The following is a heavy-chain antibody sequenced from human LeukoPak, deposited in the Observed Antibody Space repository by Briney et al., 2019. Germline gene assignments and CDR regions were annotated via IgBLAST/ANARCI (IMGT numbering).Heavy chain of an antibody. CDR3: ARGRYGDYLFDY. CDR1: GFTFSSYA. J-gene: IGHJ4*02. CDR2: LSGSSSTI. Sequence: PGGSLRLSCAVSGFTFSSYAMNWVRQAPGKGLEWVSYLSGSSSTIYYADSVKGRFTISRDNAKNSLFLQMNSLGDEDTAVYYCARGRYGDYLFDYWGQGTLSPSP. V-gene: IGHV3-48*02. D-gene: IGHD4-17*01.